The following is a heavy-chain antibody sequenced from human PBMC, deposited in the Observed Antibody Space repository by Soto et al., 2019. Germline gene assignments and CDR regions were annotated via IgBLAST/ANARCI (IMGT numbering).Heavy chain of an antibody. CDR2: ISSSGSTI. Sequence: GSLRLSCAASGFTFSDYYMSWIRQAPGKGLEWVSYISSSGSTIYYADSVKGRFTISRGNAKNSLYLQMNSLRAEDTAVYYCARVGYPIQKHDYGDFNWFDPWGQGTLVTV. D-gene: IGHD4-17*01. V-gene: IGHV3-11*01. CDR3: ARVGYPIQKHDYGDFNWFDP. CDR1: GFTFSDYY. J-gene: IGHJ5*02.